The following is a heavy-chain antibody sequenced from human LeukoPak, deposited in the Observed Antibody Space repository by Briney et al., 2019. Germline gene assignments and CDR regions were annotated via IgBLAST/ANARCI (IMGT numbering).Heavy chain of an antibody. V-gene: IGHV3-74*01. Sequence: GGSLRLSCAASGFTFSSYWMHWVRQAPGKGLVWVSRINSDGSSTSYADSVKGRFTISRDNAKNTLYLQMNSLRAEDTAVYYCAKELYGGYAEIDYWGQGTLVTVSS. CDR1: GFTFSSYW. CDR3: AKELYGGYAEIDY. D-gene: IGHD5-12*01. CDR2: INSDGSST. J-gene: IGHJ4*02.